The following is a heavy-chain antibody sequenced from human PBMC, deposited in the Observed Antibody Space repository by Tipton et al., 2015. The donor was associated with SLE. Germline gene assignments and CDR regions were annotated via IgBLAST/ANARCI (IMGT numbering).Heavy chain of an antibody. Sequence: SLRLSCVASGFTFSSYTMHWVRQVPAKGLEWVSILYRDGTTYYADSVQGRFTISRDNSKNTLYLQMDSLRLDDTAVYYCARSSLAGGAHFDYWGQGTLVSVSS. CDR2: LYRDGTT. CDR1: GFTFSSYT. J-gene: IGHJ4*02. D-gene: IGHD3-10*01. CDR3: ARSSLAGGAHFDY. V-gene: IGHV3-66*02.